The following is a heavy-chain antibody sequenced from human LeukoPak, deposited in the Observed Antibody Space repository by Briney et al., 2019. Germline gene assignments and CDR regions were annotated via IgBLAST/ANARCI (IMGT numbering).Heavy chain of an antibody. CDR2: VSYDGGSE. J-gene: IGHJ4*02. CDR1: RFTFTTFSDYV. V-gene: IGHV3-30*09. Sequence: PGKSPRLSCAASRFTFTTFSDYVMHWARQAPGKGLEWVAAVSYDGGSEYYADSVKGRFAVSRDNSKNTLYLQMRSLRPEDTAVYYCASNFYDVGGYYYRTPVQYWGQGTPVTVSS. D-gene: IGHD3-22*01. CDR3: ASNFYDVGGYYYRTPVQY.